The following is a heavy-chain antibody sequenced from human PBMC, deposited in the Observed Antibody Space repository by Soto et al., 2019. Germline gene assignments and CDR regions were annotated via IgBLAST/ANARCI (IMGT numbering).Heavy chain of an antibody. CDR2: INHSGST. Sequence: SSETLSLTCAVYGGSFSGYYWSWIRQPPGKGLEWIGEINHSGSTNYNPSLKSRVTISVDTSKNQFSLKLSSVTAADTAVYYCAREKYYYDSSGYYYVRPFDYWGQGTLVTVSS. D-gene: IGHD3-22*01. CDR3: AREKYYYDSSGYYYVRPFDY. J-gene: IGHJ4*02. CDR1: GGSFSGYY. V-gene: IGHV4-34*01.